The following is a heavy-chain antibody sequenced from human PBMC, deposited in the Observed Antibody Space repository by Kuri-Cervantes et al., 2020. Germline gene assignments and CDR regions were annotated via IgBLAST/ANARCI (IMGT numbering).Heavy chain of an antibody. Sequence: GESLKISCEASGFTFSSYSMNWVRQAPGKGLEWVSSISSSSNYIYYADSVKGRFTISRDNAKNSLYLQMNSLRAEDTAVYYCARDQGYDILTGYYIGGGFDYWGQGTLVTVSS. CDR1: GFTFSSYS. CDR2: ISSSSNYI. D-gene: IGHD3-9*01. V-gene: IGHV3-21*01. CDR3: ARDQGYDILTGYYIGGGFDY. J-gene: IGHJ4*02.